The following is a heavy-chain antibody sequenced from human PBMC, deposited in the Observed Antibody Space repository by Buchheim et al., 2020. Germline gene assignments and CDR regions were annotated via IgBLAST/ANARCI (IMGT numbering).Heavy chain of an antibody. J-gene: IGHJ6*02. V-gene: IGHV3-33*01. CDR2: IWYDGSNK. CDR3: TRDLGYSSGWYGYYYYYGMDV. Sequence: QVQLVESGGGVVQPGRSLRLSCAASGFTFSSYGMHWVRQAPAKGLEWVAVIWYDGSNKYYADSVKGRFTISRDNSKNTLYLQMNSLRAEDTAVYYCTRDLGYSSGWYGYYYYYGMDVWGQGTT. CDR1: GFTFSSYG. D-gene: IGHD6-19*01.